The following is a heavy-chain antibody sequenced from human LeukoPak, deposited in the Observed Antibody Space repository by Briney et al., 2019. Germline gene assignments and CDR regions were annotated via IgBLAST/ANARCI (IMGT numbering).Heavy chain of an antibody. V-gene: IGHV1-69*04. J-gene: IGHJ5*02. CDR3: ARSPGSYYDSSGPEFDP. Sequence: ASVKVSCKASGGTFSSYAISWVRQAPGQGLEWMGRIIPILGIANYAQKFQGRVTITADKSTSTAYMELSSLRSEDTAVYYCARSPGSYYDSSGPEFDPWGQGTLVTVSS. CDR2: IIPILGIA. D-gene: IGHD3-22*01. CDR1: GGTFSSYA.